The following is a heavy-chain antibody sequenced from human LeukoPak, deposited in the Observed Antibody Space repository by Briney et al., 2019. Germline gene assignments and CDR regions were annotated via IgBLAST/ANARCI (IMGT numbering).Heavy chain of an antibody. CDR1: GGSISSFY. Sequence: SETLYLTCTVSGGSISSFYWTWIRQPPGKGLEWIGYIYNSGTTDCNPSLRSRVTMSVDTSGNQFSLRLSSATAADTAVYYCARGARGEAVGATGSRIIFDYWGQGTLVTVSS. CDR2: IYNSGTT. J-gene: IGHJ4*02. CDR3: ARGARGEAVGATGSRIIFDY. D-gene: IGHD1-26*01. V-gene: IGHV4-59*01.